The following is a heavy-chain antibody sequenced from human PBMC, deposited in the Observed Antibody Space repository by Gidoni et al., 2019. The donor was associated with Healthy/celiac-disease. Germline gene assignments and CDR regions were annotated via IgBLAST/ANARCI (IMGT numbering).Heavy chain of an antibody. CDR1: GGSISSISYY. V-gene: IGHV4-39*07. D-gene: IGHD6-19*01. Sequence: QLQLQESGPGLVKPSETLSLTCTVSGGSISSISYYWRWIRQPPGKGLEWIGSMYYSGSTYYNPSLKSRVTISVDTSKNQFSLKLSSVTAADTAVYYCARDPYSSGWWGAFDIWGQGTMVTVSS. CDR2: MYYSGST. J-gene: IGHJ3*02. CDR3: ARDPYSSGWWGAFDI.